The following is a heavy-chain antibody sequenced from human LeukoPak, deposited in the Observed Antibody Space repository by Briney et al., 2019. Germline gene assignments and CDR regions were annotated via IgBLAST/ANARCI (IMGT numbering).Heavy chain of an antibody. D-gene: IGHD2-15*01. CDR2: IYYSGGT. CDR3: ARTPRRGYCSGGSCQSYYFDC. CDR1: GGSISSYY. V-gene: IGHV4-59*01. Sequence: SETLSLTCTVSGGSISSYYWSWIRQPPGKGLEWIGDIYYSGGTNYNPSLKSRVTISVDTSKNQFSLKLSSVTAADTAVYYCARTPRRGYCSGGSCQSYYFDCWGQGTLVTVSS. J-gene: IGHJ4*02.